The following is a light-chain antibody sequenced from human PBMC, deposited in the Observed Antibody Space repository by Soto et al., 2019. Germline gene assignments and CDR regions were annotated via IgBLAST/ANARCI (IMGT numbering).Light chain of an antibody. Sequence: QSVLTQPASVSGSPGQSITISCTGTSSDVGSYNLVSWYQQHPGKAPKLMIYEGSKRPSGVSNRFSGSKSGNTASLTISGLQAEDEADYYCSSYASSTIPYGCGTGTKVT. CDR1: SSDVGSYNL. CDR2: EGS. J-gene: IGLJ1*01. CDR3: SSYASSTIPYG. V-gene: IGLV2-14*02.